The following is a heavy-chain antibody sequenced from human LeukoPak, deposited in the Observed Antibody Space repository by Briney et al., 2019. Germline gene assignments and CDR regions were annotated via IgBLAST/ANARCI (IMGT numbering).Heavy chain of an antibody. CDR1: GFTFTNAW. Sequence: GGSLRLSCAASGFTFTNAWMTWVRQAPGKGLEWVCRIKSRGDGEATDYAAPVKGRFSMSRDDSKATMYLQMYSLEAEDTAVYYCTTDLGLTMIRGVIVYWGQGALVTVSS. CDR3: TTDLGLTMIRGVIVY. V-gene: IGHV3-15*01. J-gene: IGHJ4*02. D-gene: IGHD3-10*01. CDR2: IKSRGDGEAT.